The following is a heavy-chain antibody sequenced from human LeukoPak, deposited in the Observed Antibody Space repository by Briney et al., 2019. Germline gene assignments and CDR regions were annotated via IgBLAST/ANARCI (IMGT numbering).Heavy chain of an antibody. CDR2: IMPIFGKA. CDR1: GGTFTSYA. CDR3: ARDWGMGPSSSWA. D-gene: IGHD6-13*01. V-gene: IGHV1-69*13. J-gene: IGHJ5*02. Sequence: SVKVSCKASGGTFTSYAFSWVRQAPGQGLERMGGIMPIFGKANYAQKFQGRVTITADESTSTAYMELNSLRSEDTAMYYCARDWGMGPSSSWAWGQGTLVTVSS.